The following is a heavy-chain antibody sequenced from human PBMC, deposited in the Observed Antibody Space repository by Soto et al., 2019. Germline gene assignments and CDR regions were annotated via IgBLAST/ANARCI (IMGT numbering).Heavy chain of an antibody. J-gene: IGHJ5*02. CDR3: ARSYYDSTGFAVDP. CDR1: GASVSHGY. Sequence: QMQLQASGPGLVKPSETLSRTCNVSGASVSHGYWSWIRQPPGKALEWIGFMYFGGSFNYNPSLTSRATISVETSKNQFSMKLPSVTSSDTAVYYCARSYYDSTGFAVDPWGQGTLVTVSS. V-gene: IGHV4-59*02. D-gene: IGHD3-22*01. CDR2: MYFGGSF.